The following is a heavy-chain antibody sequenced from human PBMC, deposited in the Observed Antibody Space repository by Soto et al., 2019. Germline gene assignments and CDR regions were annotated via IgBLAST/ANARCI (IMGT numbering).Heavy chain of an antibody. V-gene: IGHV4-31*03. D-gene: IGHD3-16*02. J-gene: IGHJ4*02. CDR3: ARSRAYDYIWGSYRIIDY. CDR2: IYYSGST. Sequence: QVQLQESGPGLVKPSQTLSLTCTVSGGSISSGGYYWSWIRQHPGKGLEWVGYIYYSGSTYYNPSLKSRVTISVDTSKNQFSLKLSSVTAADTAVYYCARSRAYDYIWGSYRIIDYWGQGTLVTVSS. CDR1: GGSISSGGYY.